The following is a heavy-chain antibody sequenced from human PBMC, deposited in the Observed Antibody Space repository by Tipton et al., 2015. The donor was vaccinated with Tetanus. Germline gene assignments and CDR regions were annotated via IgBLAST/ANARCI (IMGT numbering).Heavy chain of an antibody. CDR3: ARVRAILRRALSGLYWLDP. V-gene: IGHV4-59*02. CDR1: GVSVTTYH. Sequence: TLSLTCNVSGVSVTTYHWSWIRQPPGKGLEWIGYITDTGRTNYSPSLRNRLAISIDTSKTHFSLRLDSVTAADTAVYYCARVRAILRRALSGLYWLDPWGQGILVTVSS. J-gene: IGHJ5*02. D-gene: IGHD3-16*01. CDR2: ITDTGRT.